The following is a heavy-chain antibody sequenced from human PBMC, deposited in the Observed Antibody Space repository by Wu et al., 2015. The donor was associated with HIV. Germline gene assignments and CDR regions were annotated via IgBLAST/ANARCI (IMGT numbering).Heavy chain of an antibody. J-gene: IGHJ3*02. CDR2: INPDTGDT. Sequence: QVQLVQSGSEVKKPGASVKVSCKASGYTFTYYYLHWVRQAPGQGLEWMGWINPDTGDTNFAQKFQGRVTMIRDTSSSTAYMDLNSLTPDDKAVYYCARGLTNDAFDIWGQGTMVTVSS. CDR1: GYTFTYYY. D-gene: IGHD1-14*01. V-gene: IGHV1-2*02. CDR3: ARGLTNDAFDI.